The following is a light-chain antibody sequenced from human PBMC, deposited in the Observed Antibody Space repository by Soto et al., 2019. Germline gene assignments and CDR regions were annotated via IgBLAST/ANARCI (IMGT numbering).Light chain of an antibody. Sequence: DIQMTQSPSSLSASVGDRVTITCQASQDIRENLNWFQQKPGKAPKLLMYGASSLETGVLSRFSGSGSGTDFTFTINSLQPEDIATYYCQQYDNLPRTFGQGTKVEIK. CDR3: QQYDNLPRT. CDR2: GAS. CDR1: QDIREN. J-gene: IGKJ1*01. V-gene: IGKV1-33*01.